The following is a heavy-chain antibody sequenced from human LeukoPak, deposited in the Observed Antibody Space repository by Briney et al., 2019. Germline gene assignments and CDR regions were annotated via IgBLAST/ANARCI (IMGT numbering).Heavy chain of an antibody. D-gene: IGHD3-3*01. CDR1: GFTFSTYW. CDR2: IKHDGSEK. CDR3: ARSPTYYDFWSGYKFIDY. J-gene: IGHJ4*02. Sequence: GGSLRLSCAVSGFTFSTYWMSWVRQAPGKGLEWVAHIKHDGSEKYYVDSVKGRFTISRDNAENSLYLQLNSLRAEDTAVYYCARSPTYYDFWSGYKFIDYWGQGTLVTVSS. V-gene: IGHV3-7*01.